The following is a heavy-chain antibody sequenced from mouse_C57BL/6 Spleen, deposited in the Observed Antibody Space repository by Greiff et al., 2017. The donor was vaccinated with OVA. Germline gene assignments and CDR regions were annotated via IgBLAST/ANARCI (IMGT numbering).Heavy chain of an antibody. CDR2: IDPETGGT. V-gene: IGHV1-15*01. CDR3: TYGNFDY. J-gene: IGHJ2*01. Sequence: VQLVESGAELVRPGASVTLSCKASGYTFTDYEMHWVKQTPVHGLEWIGAIDPETGGTAYNQKFKGKAILTADKSSSTAYMELRSLTSEDSAVYYCTYGNFDYWGQGTTLTVSS. D-gene: IGHD2-1*01. CDR1: GYTFTDYE.